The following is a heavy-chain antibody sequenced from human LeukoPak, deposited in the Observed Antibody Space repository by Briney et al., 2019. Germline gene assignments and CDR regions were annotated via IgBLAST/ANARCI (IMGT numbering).Heavy chain of an antibody. CDR2: ISSSSSYI. D-gene: IGHD1-20*01. J-gene: IGHJ5*02. CDR3: ARDLPLKITGTTHWFDP. CDR1: GLTVGFKC. V-gene: IGHV3-21*01. Sequence: GGSLRLSCAASGLTVGFKCMSWVRQAPGKGLEWVSSISSSSSYIYYADSVKGRFTISRDNAKNSLYLQMNSLRAEDTAVYYCARDLPLKITGTTHWFDPWGQGTLVTVSS.